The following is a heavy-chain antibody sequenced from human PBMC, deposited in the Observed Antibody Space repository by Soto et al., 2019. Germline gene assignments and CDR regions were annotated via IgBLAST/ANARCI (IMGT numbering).Heavy chain of an antibody. CDR3: ARDGTPTTVVTHWYFDL. J-gene: IGHJ2*01. D-gene: IGHD4-17*01. V-gene: IGHV3-7*01. CDR1: GFTFSSYW. CDR2: IKQDGSEK. Sequence: GGSLRLSCAASGFTFSSYWMSWVRQAPGKGLEWVANIKQDGSEKYYVDSVKGRFTISRDNAKNSLYLQMNSLRAEDTAVYYCARDGTPTTVVTHWYFDLWGRGTLVTVSS.